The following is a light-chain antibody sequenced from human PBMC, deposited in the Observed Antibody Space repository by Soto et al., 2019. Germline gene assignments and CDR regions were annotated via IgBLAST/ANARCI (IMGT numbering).Light chain of an antibody. CDR2: GNT. CDR3: QSYESSMSGWI. CDR1: SSNIGAGYE. J-gene: IGLJ2*01. V-gene: IGLV1-40*01. Sequence: QSVLTQPPSVSGAPGQRVPISCTGSSSNIGAGYEVHWYQQIPGTAPKLLIYGNTNRPSGVPDRFSASKSGTSASLAITGLQAEDEADYYCQSYESSMSGWIFGGGTKLTVL.